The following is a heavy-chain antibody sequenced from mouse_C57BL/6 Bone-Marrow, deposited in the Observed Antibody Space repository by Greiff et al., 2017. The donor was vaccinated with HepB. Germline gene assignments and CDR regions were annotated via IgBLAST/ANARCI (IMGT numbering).Heavy chain of an antibody. CDR2: IDPSDSYT. Sequence: QVQLQQPGAELVKPGASVKLSCKASGYTFTSYWMQWVKQRPGQGLEWIGEIDPSDSYTNYNQKFKGKATLTVDTSSSTAYMQLSSLTSKDSAVYYCASLYYYGSSFLFFAYWGQGTLVTVSA. D-gene: IGHD1-1*01. J-gene: IGHJ3*01. CDR3: ASLYYYGSSFLFFAY. CDR1: GYTFTSYW. V-gene: IGHV1-50*01.